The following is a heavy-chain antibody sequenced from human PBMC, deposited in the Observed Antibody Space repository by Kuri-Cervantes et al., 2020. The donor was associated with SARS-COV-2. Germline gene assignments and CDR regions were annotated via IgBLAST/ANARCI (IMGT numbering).Heavy chain of an antibody. CDR3: ARDSGKWGWYSFDM. J-gene: IGHJ3*02. V-gene: IGHV4-59*01. CDR2: IYYSGIT. D-gene: IGHD6-13*01. CDR1: GASISSYY. Sequence: GSLRLSCTVSGASISSYYWNWIRQSPGKGLEWIGNIYYSGITNYNPALKSRLTISVDTSKNQLSLRLNSVTAADTALYYCARDSGKWGWYSFDMWGQGTMVTVSS.